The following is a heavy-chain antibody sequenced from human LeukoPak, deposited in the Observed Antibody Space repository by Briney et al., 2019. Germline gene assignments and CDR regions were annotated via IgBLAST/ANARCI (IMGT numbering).Heavy chain of an antibody. CDR1: GGSISSYY. V-gene: IGHV4-59*12. CDR3: ARDSLKYYYDSSGPNLDY. Sequence: SETLSLTCTVSGGSISSYYWSWIRQPPGKGLEWIGYIYYSGSTNYNPSLKSRVTISVDTSKNQFSLKLSSVTAADTAVYYCARDSLKYYYDSSGPNLDYWGQGTLVTVSS. J-gene: IGHJ4*02. CDR2: IYYSGST. D-gene: IGHD3-22*01.